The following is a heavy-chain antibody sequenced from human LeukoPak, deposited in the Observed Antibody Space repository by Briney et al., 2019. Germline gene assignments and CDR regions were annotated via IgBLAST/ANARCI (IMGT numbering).Heavy chain of an antibody. D-gene: IGHD5-12*01. Sequence: PSETLSLTCAVYGGSFSGYYWSWNRQPPGMGLEWIGEINHSGSTNYNPSLKSRVTISVDTSKNQFSLKLSSVTAADTAVYYCARDPTWGSGYPMDYWGQGTPVTVSS. CDR2: INHSGST. V-gene: IGHV4-34*01. J-gene: IGHJ4*02. CDR1: GGSFSGYY. CDR3: ARDPTWGSGYPMDY.